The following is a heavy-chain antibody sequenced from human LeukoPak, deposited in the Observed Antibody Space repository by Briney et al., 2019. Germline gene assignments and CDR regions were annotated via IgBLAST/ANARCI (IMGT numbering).Heavy chain of an antibody. V-gene: IGHV3-30-3*01. D-gene: IGHD5-18*01. J-gene: IGHJ4*02. CDR2: ISYDGSNK. CDR3: ARGENVDTAMDIIDY. CDR1: GFTISSYA. Sequence: PGGSLRLSCAASGFTISSYAMHWVRQAPGKGLEWVAVISYDGSNKYYADSVKGQFTISRDNSKNTLYLQMNSLRAEDTAVYYCARGENVDTAMDIIDYWGQGTLVTVSS.